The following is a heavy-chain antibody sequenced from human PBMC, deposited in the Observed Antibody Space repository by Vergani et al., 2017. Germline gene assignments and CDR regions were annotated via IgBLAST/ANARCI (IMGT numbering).Heavy chain of an antibody. D-gene: IGHD3-10*01. CDR2: IIPIFGTA. Sequence: QVQLVQSGAEVKKPGSSVKVSCKASGGPFSSYAINWVRQAPGQGLEWMGGIIPIFGTANYAQKFQGRVTITADESTSPAYMELSSLRSEDTAVYYCARERPHRGAFDIWGQGTMVTVSS. CDR1: GGPFSSYA. J-gene: IGHJ3*02. V-gene: IGHV1-69*01. CDR3: ARERPHRGAFDI.